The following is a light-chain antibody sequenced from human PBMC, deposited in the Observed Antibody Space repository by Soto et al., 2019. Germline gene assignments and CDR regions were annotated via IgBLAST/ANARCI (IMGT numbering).Light chain of an antibody. V-gene: IGKV3-15*01. Sequence: EIVTTQSPATLSVSPGDRATLSCRASQSITNNLAWYQHRPGRAPRLLIYGASTRASGIPARFSGSGSGTDFTLTINNLQPEDFAVYYCQHYGDWPPYTFGQGTNLDIK. CDR3: QHYGDWPPYT. J-gene: IGKJ2*01. CDR1: QSITNN. CDR2: GAS.